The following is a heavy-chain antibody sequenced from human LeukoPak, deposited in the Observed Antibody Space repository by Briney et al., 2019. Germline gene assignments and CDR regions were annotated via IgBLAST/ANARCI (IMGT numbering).Heavy chain of an antibody. CDR1: GFTFTNYD. CDR3: ARGAAAAGTDGNSFDS. Sequence: PGGSLRLSCAASGFTFTNYDLSWVRQAPGKGLEWVSAISGSGANTYYGESVKGRFTISRDNSKNTLYLQMNSLRVDDTAVYYCARGAAAAGTDGNSFDSWGQGTLVTVSS. V-gene: IGHV3-23*01. J-gene: IGHJ5*01. CDR2: ISGSGANT. D-gene: IGHD6-13*01.